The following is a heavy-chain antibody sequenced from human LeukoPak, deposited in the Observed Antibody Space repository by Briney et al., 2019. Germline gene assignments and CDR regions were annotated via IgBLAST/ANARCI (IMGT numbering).Heavy chain of an antibody. CDR3: ARIRKAAYSSSSNWFDP. CDR1: GGSISSSSYY. D-gene: IGHD6-6*01. J-gene: IGHJ5*02. V-gene: IGHV4-39*01. CDR2: IYYSGST. Sequence: SETLSLTCTVSGGSISSSSYYWGWIRQPPGKGLEWIGSIYYSGSTYYNPSLKSRVTISVDTSKNQFSLKLSSVTAADTAVYYCARIRKAAYSSSSNWFDPWGQGTLVTVSS.